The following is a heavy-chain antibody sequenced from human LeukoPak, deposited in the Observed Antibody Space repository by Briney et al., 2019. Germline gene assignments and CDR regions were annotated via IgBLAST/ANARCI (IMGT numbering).Heavy chain of an antibody. CDR3: ARGRLKGESLQN. D-gene: IGHD3-10*01. CDR2: MNPNSGNT. Sequence: ASVKVSYKASGYTFTSYDINWVRQATGQGLEWMGWMNPNSGNTGYAQKFQGRVTMTRNTSISTAYMELSSLRSEDTAVYYCARGRLKGESLQNWGQGTLVTVSS. CDR1: GYTFTSYD. V-gene: IGHV1-8*01. J-gene: IGHJ4*02.